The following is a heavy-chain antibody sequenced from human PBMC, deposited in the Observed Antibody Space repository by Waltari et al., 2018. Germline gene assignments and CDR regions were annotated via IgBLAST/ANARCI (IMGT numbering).Heavy chain of an antibody. D-gene: IGHD4-17*01. V-gene: IGHV3-30*18. Sequence: QVHLVESGGDVVQPGRSLRLSCTASGYIFRDYAMHWVRQAPGKGLGGVVLISYDVMNTKYTSSVEGRFTISRDNTKNTLFLQMNSLRVDDTAVYYCAKDDYGDEYFQHWGQGTLLIVSS. CDR1: GYIFRDYA. CDR3: AKDDYGDEYFQH. J-gene: IGHJ1*01. CDR2: ISYDVMNT.